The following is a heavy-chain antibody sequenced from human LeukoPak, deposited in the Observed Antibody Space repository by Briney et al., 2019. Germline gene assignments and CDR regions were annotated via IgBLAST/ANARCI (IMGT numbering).Heavy chain of an antibody. CDR1: GFTFSSHW. CDR2: IKQDGSEK. J-gene: IGHJ4*02. CDR3: ARDRAVRGVSVY. V-gene: IGHV3-7*01. Sequence: GGSLRLSCAASGFTFSSHWMSWVRQAPGKGLEWVANIKQDGSEKYYVDSVKGRFTISRDNAKNSLYLQMNSLRAEDTAVYYCARDRAVRGVSVYWGQGTPVTVSS. D-gene: IGHD3-10*01.